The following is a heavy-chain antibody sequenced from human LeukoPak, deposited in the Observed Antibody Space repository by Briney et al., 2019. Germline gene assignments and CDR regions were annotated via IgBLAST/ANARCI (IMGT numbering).Heavy chain of an antibody. Sequence: PGRSLRLSCAASGFTFSSYGMHWVRQAPGKGLEGVAVISYDGSNKYYADSVKGRFTISRDNSKNTLYLQMNSLRAEDTAVYYCAKEERYVDIVATIQYYGMDVWGQGTTVTVSS. CDR3: AKEERYVDIVATIQYYGMDV. V-gene: IGHV3-30*18. D-gene: IGHD5-12*01. CDR2: ISYDGSNK. J-gene: IGHJ6*02. CDR1: GFTFSSYG.